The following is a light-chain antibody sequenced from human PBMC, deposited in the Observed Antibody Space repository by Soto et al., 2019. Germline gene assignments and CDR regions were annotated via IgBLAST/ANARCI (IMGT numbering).Light chain of an antibody. J-gene: IGKJ1*01. V-gene: IGKV3-15*01. CDR2: GAF. Sequence: EIVMTQSPATLSVSPGERATLSCMASQSVSSKLAWYQQKPGQAPRLLLYGAFTRATGIPARFSGTGSWTEFTLTISSLQSEDFALSYCQQYNDWPLTFGQGTKVDIK. CDR1: QSVSSK. CDR3: QQYNDWPLT.